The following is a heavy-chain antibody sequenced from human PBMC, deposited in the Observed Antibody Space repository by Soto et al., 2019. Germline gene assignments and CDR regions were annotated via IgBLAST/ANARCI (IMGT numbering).Heavy chain of an antibody. CDR2: INHSGST. V-gene: IGHV4-34*01. Sequence: SETLSLTCAVYGGSFSGYYWSWIRQPPGKGLEWIGEINHSGSTNYNPSLKSRVTISVDTSKNQFSLKLSSVTAADTAVYYCAGTTFVLLWFGAHSGTQFDYWGQGTLVT. D-gene: IGHD3-10*01. J-gene: IGHJ4*02. CDR3: AGTTFVLLWFGAHSGTQFDY. CDR1: GGSFSGYY.